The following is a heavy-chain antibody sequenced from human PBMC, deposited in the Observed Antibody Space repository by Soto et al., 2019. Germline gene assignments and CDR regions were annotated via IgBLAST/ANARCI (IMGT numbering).Heavy chain of an antibody. CDR1: GYTFINYG. Sequence: QVQLVQSGGEVKKPGASVKVSCKAFGYTFINYGISWVRQAPGQGLEWMGWVSGYNGNTNYAQKFRWRVTMTTETSTTTAYMELRTLRSDDTAVDYCARDEGSHGFDSWGQGTLVAVSS. CDR3: ARDEGSHGFDS. D-gene: IGHD6-13*01. CDR2: VSGYNGNT. J-gene: IGHJ4*02. V-gene: IGHV1-18*04.